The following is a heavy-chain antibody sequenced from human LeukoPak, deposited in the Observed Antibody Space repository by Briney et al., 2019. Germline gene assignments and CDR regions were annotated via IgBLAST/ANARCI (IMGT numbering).Heavy chain of an antibody. CDR2: ISSSSSYI. J-gene: IGHJ4*02. CDR3: ARDYYGSGSYDY. Sequence: GGSLRLSCAASGFTFSNYPMHWVRQAPGKGLEWVSSISSSSSYIYYADSVKGRFTISRDNAKNSLYLQMNSLRAEDTAVYYCARDYYGSGSYDYWGQGTLVTVSS. V-gene: IGHV3-21*01. CDR1: GFTFSNYP. D-gene: IGHD3-10*01.